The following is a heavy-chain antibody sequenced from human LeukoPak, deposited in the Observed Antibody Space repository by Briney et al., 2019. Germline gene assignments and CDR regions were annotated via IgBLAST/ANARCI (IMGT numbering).Heavy chain of an antibody. V-gene: IGHV3-48*03. CDR2: ISTSGSTI. CDR3: ARGSTRVSSYGIDY. J-gene: IGHJ4*02. Sequence: PGGSLSLSCAASGFSFTSYEMNWVRQAPGKGLEWVSYISTSGSTIYYADSVKGRFTISRDNAKNSLYLQMNSLRAEDTAVYYCARGSTRVSSYGIDYWGQGTLVTVSS. CDR1: GFSFTSYE. D-gene: IGHD5-18*01.